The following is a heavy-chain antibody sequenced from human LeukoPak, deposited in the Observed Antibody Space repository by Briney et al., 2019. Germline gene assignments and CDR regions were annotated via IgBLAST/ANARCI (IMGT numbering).Heavy chain of an antibody. Sequence: GGSLRLSCAASGFTFNNYGMHWVRQAPGKGLEWVAFIRYNGNNQYYAVSVKGRFTISRDNSKNTLYLQMNSLKGDDTAVYYCAKDSAFYYIDVWGKGTMVIISS. J-gene: IGHJ6*03. D-gene: IGHD3-10*01. CDR1: GFTFNNYG. V-gene: IGHV3-30*02. CDR2: IRYNGNNQ. CDR3: AKDSAFYYIDV.